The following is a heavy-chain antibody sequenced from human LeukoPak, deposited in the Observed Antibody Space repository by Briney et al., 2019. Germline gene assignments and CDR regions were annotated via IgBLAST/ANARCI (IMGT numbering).Heavy chain of an antibody. J-gene: IGHJ3*02. CDR1: GGTFSSYA. V-gene: IGHV1-69*13. CDR2: IIPIFGTA. Sequence: SVKVSCKASGGTFSSYAISWVRQAPGQGLEWMGGIIPIFGTANYAQKFQGRVTITADESTSTAYMELSSLRSEDTAVYYCARDSFSPGAFDIWGRGTMVTVSS. CDR3: ARDSFSPGAFDI.